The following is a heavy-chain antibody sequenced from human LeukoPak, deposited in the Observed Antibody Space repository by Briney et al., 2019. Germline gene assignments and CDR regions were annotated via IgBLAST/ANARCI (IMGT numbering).Heavy chain of an antibody. CDR2: ISAYNGNA. CDR1: GYTFSNYG. D-gene: IGHD6-19*01. Sequence: GASVKVSCKASGYTFSNYGINWVRQAPGQRLEWMGRISAYNGNANYAQKLQGRVTMTTDTSTSTAYMELRSLRSDDTAVYYCARVEGWDNYFDYWGQGTLVTVSS. CDR3: ARVEGWDNYFDY. J-gene: IGHJ4*02. V-gene: IGHV1-18*01.